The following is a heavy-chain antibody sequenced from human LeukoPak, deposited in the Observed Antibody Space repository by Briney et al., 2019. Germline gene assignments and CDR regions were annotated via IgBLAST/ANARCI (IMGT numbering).Heavy chain of an antibody. D-gene: IGHD2-2*01. Sequence: SGGSLRLSCAASGFTFSDFGMHWVRQAPGKGLEWVAVVSHGGTNKYYADSVKGRFTISRDNSKNTLHLQMNSLRAEDTAVYYCAKSSTRSLYYFDYWGQGTLVTVSS. CDR3: AKSSTRSLYYFDY. V-gene: IGHV3-30*18. CDR2: VSHGGTNK. J-gene: IGHJ4*02. CDR1: GFTFSDFG.